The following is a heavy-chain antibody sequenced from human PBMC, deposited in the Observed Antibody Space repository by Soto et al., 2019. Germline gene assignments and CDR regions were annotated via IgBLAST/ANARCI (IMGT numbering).Heavy chain of an antibody. J-gene: IGHJ4*02. CDR3: TTSWLHGSGSYYIRNYFDY. V-gene: IGHV3-15*01. Sequence: GGSLRLSCAASGFTFSNAWMSWVRQAPGKGLEWVGRIKSKTDGGTTDYAAHVKGRFTISSDDSKNKLYLQMNSLKTEDTAGDYCTTSWLHGSGSYYIRNYFDYWGQGTLVTVSS. CDR1: GFTFSNAW. CDR2: IKSKTDGGTT. D-gene: IGHD3-10*01.